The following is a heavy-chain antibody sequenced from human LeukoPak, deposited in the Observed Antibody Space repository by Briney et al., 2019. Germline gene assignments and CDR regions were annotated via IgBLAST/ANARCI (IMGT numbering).Heavy chain of an antibody. J-gene: IGHJ6*02. CDR1: GYTFTGYY. CDR2: INPNSGGT. D-gene: IGHD3-10*01. Sequence: CKAXGYTFTGYYMHWVRQAPGQGLEWMGWINPNSGGTNYAQKFQGRVTMTRDTSISTAYMELSRLRSDDTAVYYCARALPAASYGMDVWGQGTTVTVSS. CDR3: ARALPAASYGMDV. V-gene: IGHV1-2*02.